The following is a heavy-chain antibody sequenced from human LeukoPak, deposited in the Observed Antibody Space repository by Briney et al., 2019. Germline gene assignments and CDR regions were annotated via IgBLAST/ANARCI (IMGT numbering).Heavy chain of an antibody. J-gene: IGHJ4*02. CDR1: GFTVSSNY. CDR3: ARDRLGELSLYSDY. D-gene: IGHD3-16*02. Sequence: GGSLRLSCAASGFTVSSNYMSWVRQAPGKGLEWVSSISSSSSYIYYADSVKGRFTISRDNAKNSLYLQMNSLRAEDTAVYYCARDRLGELSLYSDYWGQGTLVTVSS. CDR2: ISSSSSYI. V-gene: IGHV3-21*01.